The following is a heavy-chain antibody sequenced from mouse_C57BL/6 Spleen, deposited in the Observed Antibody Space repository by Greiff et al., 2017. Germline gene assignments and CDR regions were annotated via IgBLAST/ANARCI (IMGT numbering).Heavy chain of an antibody. CDR3: ARLDYGSSTLAY. CDR1: GYTFTDYY. D-gene: IGHD1-1*01. V-gene: IGHV1-26*01. CDR2: INPNNGGT. J-gene: IGHJ3*01. Sequence: VQLQQSGPELVKPGASVKISCKASGYTFTDYYMNWVKQSHGKSLEWIGDINPNNGGTSYNQKFKGKATLTVDKSSSTAYMELRSLTSEDSAVYYCARLDYGSSTLAYWGQGTLVTVSA.